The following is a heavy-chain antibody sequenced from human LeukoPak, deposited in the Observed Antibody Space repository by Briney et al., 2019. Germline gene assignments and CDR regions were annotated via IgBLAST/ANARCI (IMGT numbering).Heavy chain of an antibody. J-gene: IGHJ6*02. Sequence: ASVKVSCKASGYTFTTYAMHWVRQAPGQRLEWMGWINAGNGNTKYSQKFQGRVTITRDTSASTAYMELSSLRSEDTAVYYCARDPEIVVVTASYGMDVWGRGTTVTVSS. CDR1: GYTFTTYA. V-gene: IGHV1-3*01. D-gene: IGHD2-21*02. CDR2: INAGNGNT. CDR3: ARDPEIVVVTASYGMDV.